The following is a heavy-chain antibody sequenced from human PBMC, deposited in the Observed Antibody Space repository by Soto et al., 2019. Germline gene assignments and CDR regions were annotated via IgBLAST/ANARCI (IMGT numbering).Heavy chain of an antibody. J-gene: IGHJ4*02. CDR1: GDSISSSNYH. Sequence: PSEPLSLTCTVSGDSISSSNYHWGWIRQPPGKGLEWIGSVYYSGSTYYNPSLKSRVTISIDASKNQFSLNLNSVTATDTAVYYCARHRGPTGPNYWGQGTLVTYPQ. CDR2: VYYSGST. D-gene: IGHD3-10*01. V-gene: IGHV4-39*01. CDR3: ARHRGPTGPNY.